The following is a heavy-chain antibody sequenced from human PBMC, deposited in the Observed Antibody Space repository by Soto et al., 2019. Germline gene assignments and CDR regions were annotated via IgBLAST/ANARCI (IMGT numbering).Heavy chain of an antibody. Sequence: ASVKVSCKASGYTFTSYGISWVRQAPGQGLEWMGWISAYNGNTNYAQKLQGRVTMTTDTSTSTAYMELRSLRSDDTAVYYCARGGHYYDSRGFSSGPYYFDYWGQGTRVTVSS. J-gene: IGHJ4*02. CDR1: GYTFTSYG. CDR2: ISAYNGNT. V-gene: IGHV1-18*04. D-gene: IGHD3-22*01. CDR3: ARGGHYYDSRGFSSGPYYFDY.